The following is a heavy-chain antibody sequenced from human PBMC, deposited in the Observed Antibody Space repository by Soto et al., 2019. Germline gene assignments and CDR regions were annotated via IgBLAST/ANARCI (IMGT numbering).Heavy chain of an antibody. CDR1: GFTVSKTY. Sequence: GGSLRLSCAASGFTVSKTYMAWVRQAPGKGLEWVSVVYGGQNSDYADSVRGRFTLSRDDSKNIVSLQMSSLRVDDTAVYYCARSYNRYGSGMINWGQGTLVTVSS. V-gene: IGHV3-66*01. J-gene: IGHJ4*02. CDR3: ARSYNRYGSGMIN. D-gene: IGHD3-10*01. CDR2: VYGGQNS.